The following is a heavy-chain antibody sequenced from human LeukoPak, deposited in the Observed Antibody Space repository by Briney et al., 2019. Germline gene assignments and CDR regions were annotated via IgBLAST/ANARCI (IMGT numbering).Heavy chain of an antibody. CDR3: ARHGPHEIGNKRGFEQ. CDR2: IYTSGST. J-gene: IGHJ4*02. CDR1: GGSISSGSYY. Sequence: KSSETLSLTCTVSGGSISSGSYYWSWIRQPAGKGLEWIGRIYTSGSTNYNPSLKSRVTISVDTSKNHFSLMLSSVSAADTAVYHCARHGPHEIGNKRGFEQWGQGTLVTVSS. D-gene: IGHD2/OR15-2a*01. V-gene: IGHV4-61*02.